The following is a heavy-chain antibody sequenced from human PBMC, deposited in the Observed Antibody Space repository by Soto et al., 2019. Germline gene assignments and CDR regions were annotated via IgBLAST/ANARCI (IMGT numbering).Heavy chain of an antibody. J-gene: IGHJ4*02. CDR3: ALALGPTPGLDY. D-gene: IGHD1-26*01. V-gene: IGHV4-31*02. CDR2: IFNSGTT. CDR1: GASTVSHYH. Sequence: QVQLQESGPGLVKPSQTLSLTCSVSGASTVSHYHWTWIRQPPGKGLEWMGYIFNSGTTFYNPSLTSRLSKSMDTSGTHFSLELRSVTAADTAVYYCALALGPTPGLDYWGQGTLVTVSS.